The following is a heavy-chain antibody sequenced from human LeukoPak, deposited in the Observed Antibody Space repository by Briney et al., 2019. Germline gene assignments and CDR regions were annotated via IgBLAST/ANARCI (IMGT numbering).Heavy chain of an antibody. CDR3: AKGLYSAYSD. V-gene: IGHV3-23*01. J-gene: IGHJ4*02. CDR1: GFTSGSSA. Sequence: GASLRLSCAASGFTSGSSAMSWVRQAREKGLKWVSSISSSGDTTNYADSVKGRFTISRDTYKNTLYLQMTSLRAEDTALYYCAKGLYSAYSDWGQGTLVAVSS. D-gene: IGHD3-22*01. CDR2: ISSSGDTT.